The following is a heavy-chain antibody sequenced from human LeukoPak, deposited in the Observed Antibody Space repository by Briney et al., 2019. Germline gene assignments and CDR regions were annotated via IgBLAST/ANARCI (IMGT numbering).Heavy chain of an antibody. D-gene: IGHD3-9*01. CDR2: ISYNGSNK. Sequence: PGGSLRLSCAASGFTFSSYGMHWVRQAPGKGLEWVAVISYNGSNKYYADSVKGRFTISRDNSKNTLYLQMNSLRAEDTAVYYCAKAGYYDILTGSYFDYWGQGTLVTVSS. J-gene: IGHJ4*02. V-gene: IGHV3-30*18. CDR1: GFTFSSYG. CDR3: AKAGYYDILTGSYFDY.